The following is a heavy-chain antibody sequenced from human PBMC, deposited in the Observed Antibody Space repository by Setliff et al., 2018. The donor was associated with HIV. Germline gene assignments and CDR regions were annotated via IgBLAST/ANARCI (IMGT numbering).Heavy chain of an antibody. J-gene: IGHJ6*03. CDR3: ARGGEYYSDSGGIYYYMDV. Sequence: GSLRLSCAASRFDFNNYWMCWVRQAPGKGLEWVSGINWNGRSTGDADFVKGRFTISRDNAKNSLYLQMNSLGAGDTALYYCARGGEYYSDSGGIYYYMDVWGKGTTVTVSS. CDR2: INWNGRST. CDR1: RFDFNNYW. V-gene: IGHV3-20*04. D-gene: IGHD3-22*01.